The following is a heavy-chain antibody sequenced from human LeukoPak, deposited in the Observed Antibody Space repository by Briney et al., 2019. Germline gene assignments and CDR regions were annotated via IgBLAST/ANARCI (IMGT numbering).Heavy chain of an antibody. J-gene: IGHJ3*02. V-gene: IGHV1-69*13. CDR2: IIPIFGTA. D-gene: IGHD3-22*01. CDR3: AREYYDSSGYSSLSAFDI. CDR1: GGTFSSYA. Sequence: GASVNVSCKASGGTFSSYAISWVRQAPGQGLEWMGGIIPIFGTANYAQKFQGRVTITADESTSTAYMELSSLRSEDTAVYYCAREYYDSSGYSSLSAFDIWGQGTMVTVSS.